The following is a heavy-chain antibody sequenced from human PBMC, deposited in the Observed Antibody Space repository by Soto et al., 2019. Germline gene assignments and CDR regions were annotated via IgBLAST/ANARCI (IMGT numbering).Heavy chain of an antibody. CDR1: GFTFSSYA. CDR2: ISGSGGST. Sequence: GGSLRLACAASGFTFSSYAMSWVRQAPGKGLEWVSAISGSGGSTYYADSVKGRFTISRDNSKNTLYLQMNSLRAEDTAVYYCAKDRSIVATIQIDYWGQGTLVTVSS. V-gene: IGHV3-23*01. J-gene: IGHJ4*02. D-gene: IGHD5-12*01. CDR3: AKDRSIVATIQIDY.